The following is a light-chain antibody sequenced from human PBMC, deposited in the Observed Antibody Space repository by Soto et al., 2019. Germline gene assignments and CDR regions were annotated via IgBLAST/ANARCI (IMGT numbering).Light chain of an antibody. CDR3: LQHNSYPRT. J-gene: IGKJ1*01. V-gene: IGKV1-17*01. CDR2: STS. CDR1: QGIRTD. Sequence: DIQMTQSPSSLSASVGDRVTITCRASQGIRTDLGWYQQKPGKAPKRLIYSTSSLQSGVPSRFSGSGSGTEFTLTISSLQPEDFATYYCLQHNSYPRTFGQGTKVEIK.